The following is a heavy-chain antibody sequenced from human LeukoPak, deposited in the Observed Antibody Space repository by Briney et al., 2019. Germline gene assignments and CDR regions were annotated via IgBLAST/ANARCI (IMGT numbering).Heavy chain of an antibody. J-gene: IGHJ6*02. CDR3: AREWDQGYYDSSGYWLSYGMDV. D-gene: IGHD3-22*01. V-gene: IGHV3-30-3*01. Sequence: PGRSLRLSCAASGFTFGTYAMHWVRQAPGKGLEWVAVISYDGSSKYYADSVKGRFTISRDNSKNTLYLQMNSLRAEDTAVYYCAREWDQGYYDSSGYWLSYGMDVWGQGTTVTVSS. CDR1: GFTFGTYA. CDR2: ISYDGSSK.